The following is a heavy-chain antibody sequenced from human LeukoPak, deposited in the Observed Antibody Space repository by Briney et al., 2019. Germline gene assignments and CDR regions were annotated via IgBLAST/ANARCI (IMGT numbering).Heavy chain of an antibody. CDR3: LRWSDY. J-gene: IGHJ4*02. CDR2: ISSSGDSR. V-gene: IGHV3-64*01. Sequence: GGSLRLSCAAFGFTFSSYAMHWVRQAPEKGLEYVSAISSSGDSRFYANSVKGRFTISRDNSKNTLYLQMGSLRADDMAVYYCLRWSDYWGQGTLVTVSS. CDR1: GFTFSSYA. D-gene: IGHD4-23*01.